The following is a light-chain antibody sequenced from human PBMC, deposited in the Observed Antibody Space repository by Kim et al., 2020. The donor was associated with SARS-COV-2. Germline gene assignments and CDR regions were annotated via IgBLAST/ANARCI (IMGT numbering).Light chain of an antibody. CDR2: RNN. V-gene: IGLV10-54*04. Sequence: QGAAWLQQHQGHPPKLLSYRNNNRPSGISERFSASRSGYTASLTITGLQPEDETDYYCSAWDSSLNVWVFGGGTQLTVL. J-gene: IGLJ3*02. CDR3: SAWDSSLNVWV. CDR1: QG.